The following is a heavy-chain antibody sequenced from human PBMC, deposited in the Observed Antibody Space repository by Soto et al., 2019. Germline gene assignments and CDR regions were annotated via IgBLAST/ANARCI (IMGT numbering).Heavy chain of an antibody. D-gene: IGHD2-15*01. CDR1: GYTFTSYY. J-gene: IGHJ3*02. V-gene: IGHV1-46*01. CDR3: ARDIVVVVAPGAFDI. Sequence: ASVKVSCKASGYTFTSYYMHWVRQAPGQGLEWMGIINPSGGSTSYAQKFQGRVTITRETSASTAYMELSSLRSEDTAVYYCARDIVVVVAPGAFDIWGQGTMVTVSS. CDR2: INPSGGST.